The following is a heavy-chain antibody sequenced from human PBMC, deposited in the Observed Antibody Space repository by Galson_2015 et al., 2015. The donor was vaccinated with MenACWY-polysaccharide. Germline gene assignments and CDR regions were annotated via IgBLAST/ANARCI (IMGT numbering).Heavy chain of an antibody. CDR2: ICEYGGEI. V-gene: IGHV3-21*01. J-gene: IGHJ4*02. D-gene: IGHD6-25*01. CDR3: ATYTQRGADY. Sequence: SLRLSCAASGFTFSTFFMNWFRQAPGKGLEWVSVICEYGGEIHYAASVDGRFTISRDNAKKSLYLQMNSLRAEDTAVYYCATYTQRGADYWGQGTLVTVSS. CDR1: GFTFSTFF.